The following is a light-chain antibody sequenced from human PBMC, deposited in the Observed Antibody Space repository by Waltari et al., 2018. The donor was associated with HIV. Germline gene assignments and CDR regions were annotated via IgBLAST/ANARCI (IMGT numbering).Light chain of an antibody. CDR2: EVN. CDR3: SSYATAGTYVL. CDR1: SSDVGSYNL. J-gene: IGLJ2*01. V-gene: IGLV2-23*02. Sequence: QSALTQPASVSGSPGQSLTISCTGTSSDVGSYNLLSWYQQHPGEATKLMIPEVNRRPSGVYHRCSVSNSGTTASLTIAGLQSEDEADYYCSSYATAGTYVLFGGGTKLTVL.